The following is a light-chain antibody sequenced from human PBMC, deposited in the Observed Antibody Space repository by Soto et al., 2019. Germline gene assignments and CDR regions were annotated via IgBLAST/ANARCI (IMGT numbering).Light chain of an antibody. Sequence: EIVLTQSPGTLSLSPGERATLSCRASQSVSSTYLAWHQQKPGQAPRLLIYGASNRATGIPDRFSGSGSGTDFTLTISRLEPEDFAVYYCQQYGGSRWTFGHGTRVDI. V-gene: IGKV3-20*01. CDR1: QSVSSTY. CDR3: QQYGGSRWT. J-gene: IGKJ1*01. CDR2: GAS.